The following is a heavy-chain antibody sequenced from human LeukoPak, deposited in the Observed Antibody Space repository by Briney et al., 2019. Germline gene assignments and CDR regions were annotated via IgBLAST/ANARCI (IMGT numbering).Heavy chain of an antibody. D-gene: IGHD3-3*01. Sequence: GGSLRLSCAASGFTVSNNYMSWVRQAPGKGLEWVSVIYSGGSTYFADSVKGRFTLSRDFSKNTLCLQMDSLRAEDTAVYYCARDQSDFWSVGYYYMDVWGKGTTVTVSS. CDR1: GFTVSNNY. V-gene: IGHV3-53*01. J-gene: IGHJ6*03. CDR2: IYSGGST. CDR3: ARDQSDFWSVGYYYMDV.